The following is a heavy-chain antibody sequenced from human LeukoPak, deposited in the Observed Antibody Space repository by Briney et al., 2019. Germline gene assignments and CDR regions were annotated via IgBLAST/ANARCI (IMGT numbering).Heavy chain of an antibody. V-gene: IGHV3-23*01. CDR2: ISGSGGST. J-gene: IGHJ5*02. Sequence: GGSLRLSCAASGFTFSSYAMSWVRQAPGKGLEWVSGISGSGGSTYYADSVKGRFTISRDNAKNSLYLQMNSLRAEDTAVYYCARGPIVVVPAAMVWFDPWGQGTLVTVSS. CDR1: GFTFSSYA. D-gene: IGHD2-2*01. CDR3: ARGPIVVVPAAMVWFDP.